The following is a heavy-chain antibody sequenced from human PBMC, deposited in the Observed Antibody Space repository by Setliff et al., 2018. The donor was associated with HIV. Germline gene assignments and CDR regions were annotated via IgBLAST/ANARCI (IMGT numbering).Heavy chain of an antibody. CDR2: IKEDGSEK. J-gene: IGHJ4*02. V-gene: IGHV3-7*03. Sequence: GGSLRLSCVVSGFYFTNYWMSWVRQAPGKGLEWVANIKEDGSEKYYVDSVKGRFTISRDNAQNSLYLQMSSLKVEDTAVYYCARDLAYWGQGTLVTVSS. CDR3: ARDLAY. CDR1: GFYFTNYW.